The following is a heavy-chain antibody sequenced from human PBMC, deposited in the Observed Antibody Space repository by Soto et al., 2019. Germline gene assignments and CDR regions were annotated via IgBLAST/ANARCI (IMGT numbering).Heavy chain of an antibody. J-gene: IGHJ3*02. CDR1: GGSFSGYY. D-gene: IGHD6-13*01. CDR2: INHSGST. Sequence: QVQLQQWGAGLLKPSETLSLTCAVYGGSFSGYYWSWIRQPPGKGLEWIGEINHSGSTNYNPSLKSRVTISVVTSKTQFSLKLSSVTAADTAVYYCARHPGPQLAKAAFDIWGQGTMVTVSS. CDR3: ARHPGPQLAKAAFDI. V-gene: IGHV4-34*01.